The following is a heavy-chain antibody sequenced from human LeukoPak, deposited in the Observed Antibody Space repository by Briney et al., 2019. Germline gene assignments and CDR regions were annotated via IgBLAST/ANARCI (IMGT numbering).Heavy chain of an antibody. CDR1: GFTFSSYA. J-gene: IGHJ4*02. D-gene: IGHD3-9*01. CDR3: AKVGRYFDWSQFDY. V-gene: IGHV3-23*01. CDR2: ISGSGGST. Sequence: GGSLRLSCAASGFTFSSYAMSWVRQAPGKRLEWVSAISGSGGSTYYADSVKGRFTISRDNSKNTLYLQMNSLRAEDTAVYYCAKVGRYFDWSQFDYWGQGTLVTVSS.